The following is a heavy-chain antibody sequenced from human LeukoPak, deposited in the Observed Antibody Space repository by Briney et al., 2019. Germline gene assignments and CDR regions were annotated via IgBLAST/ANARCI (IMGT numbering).Heavy chain of an antibody. Sequence: ASVKVSCKASGYTFTGYYMHWVRRAPGQGLEWMGWINPNSGGTNYAQKFQGRVTMTRDTSISTAYMELSRLRSDDTAVYYCARKSLGYCSSTSCYGSMDVWGKGTTVTVSS. CDR2: INPNSGGT. CDR3: ARKSLGYCSSTSCYGSMDV. CDR1: GYTFTGYY. V-gene: IGHV1-2*02. J-gene: IGHJ6*03. D-gene: IGHD2-2*01.